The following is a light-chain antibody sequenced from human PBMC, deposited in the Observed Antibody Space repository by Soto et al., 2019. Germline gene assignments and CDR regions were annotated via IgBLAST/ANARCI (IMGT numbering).Light chain of an antibody. CDR1: SSKIGSNY. V-gene: IGLV1-47*02. CDR3: AAWDDSLSGQVV. Sequence: QSVLTQPPSASGTPGQRVTISCSGSSSKIGSNYVYWYQQLPGTAPKLLIYSNNHRPSAVPDRFSGSKSGTSASLAISGLRSEDEADYYCAAWDDSLSGQVVFGGGTKLTVL. CDR2: SNN. J-gene: IGLJ2*01.